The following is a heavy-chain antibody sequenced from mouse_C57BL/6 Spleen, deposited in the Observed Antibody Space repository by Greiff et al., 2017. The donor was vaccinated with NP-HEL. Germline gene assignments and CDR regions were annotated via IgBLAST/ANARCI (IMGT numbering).Heavy chain of an antibody. J-gene: IGHJ2*01. V-gene: IGHV5-12*01. D-gene: IGHD4-1*01. CDR3: ARSWERHYFYY. Sequence: DVLLVESGGGLVQPGGSLKLSCAASGFTFSDYYMYWVRQTPEKRLEWVAYISNGGGSTYYPDTVKGRFTISRDNAKNTLYLQMSHLKSEDTAMYYCARSWERHYFYYWGQGTTLTVSS. CDR2: ISNGGGST. CDR1: GFTFSDYY.